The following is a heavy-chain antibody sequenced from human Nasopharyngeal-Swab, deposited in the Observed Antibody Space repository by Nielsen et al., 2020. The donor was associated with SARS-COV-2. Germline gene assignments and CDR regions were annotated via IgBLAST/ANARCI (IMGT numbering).Heavy chain of an antibody. J-gene: IGHJ3*02. CDR3: ARRDIRITIFGVVHDAFDI. CDR2: ISYSRNP. Sequence: SETLSLTCTVSGGSISSGGYYWSWIRQHPGKGLEWIGYISYSRNPYYTPSLKSRVTISVATSKNQFTLNLSSVTAADTAVYYCARRDIRITIFGVVHDAFDIWGQGTMVTVSS. V-gene: IGHV4-31*03. D-gene: IGHD3-3*01. CDR1: GGSISSGGYY.